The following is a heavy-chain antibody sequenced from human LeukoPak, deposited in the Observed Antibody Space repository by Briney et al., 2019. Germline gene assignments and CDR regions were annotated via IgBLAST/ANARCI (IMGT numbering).Heavy chain of an antibody. CDR1: GFTFSNYA. Sequence: PGGSLRLSCPASGFTFSNYAMGWVRQAPGKGLEWVSLISGSGGGTYFADSVKGRFTISRDNSKNTLYLQMDGLRAEDTAIYYCAPDLRGSAWSLDDWGQGALVTVSS. J-gene: IGHJ4*02. CDR3: APDLRGSAWSLDD. V-gene: IGHV3-23*01. CDR2: ISGSGGGT. D-gene: IGHD6-13*01.